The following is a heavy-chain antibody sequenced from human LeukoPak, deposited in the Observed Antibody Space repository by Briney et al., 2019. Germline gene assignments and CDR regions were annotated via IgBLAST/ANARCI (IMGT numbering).Heavy chain of an antibody. V-gene: IGHV3-48*03. CDR3: ARYDILTGYRPNFDY. D-gene: IGHD3-9*01. CDR2: ISSSGSTI. J-gene: IGHJ4*02. Sequence: GGSLRLSCAASGFTFSSYEMNWVRQAPGKGLEWVSYISSSGSTIYYADSVKGRFTISIDNAKNSLYLQMNSLRAEDTAVYYCARYDILTGYRPNFDYWGQGTLVTVSS. CDR1: GFTFSSYE.